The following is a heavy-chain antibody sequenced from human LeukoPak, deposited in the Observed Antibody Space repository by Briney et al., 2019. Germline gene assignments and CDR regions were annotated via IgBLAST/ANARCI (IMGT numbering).Heavy chain of an antibody. Sequence: ASVKVSCKASGYTFTGYYMHWVRQAPGQGLEWMGWINPNSGGTNYAQKFQGRVTMTRDTSISTAYMGLSRLRSDDTAVYYCAREVNSSSWDGPLGYWGQGTLVTVSS. CDR3: AREVNSSSWDGPLGY. CDR1: GYTFTGYY. CDR2: INPNSGGT. V-gene: IGHV1-2*02. J-gene: IGHJ4*02. D-gene: IGHD6-13*01.